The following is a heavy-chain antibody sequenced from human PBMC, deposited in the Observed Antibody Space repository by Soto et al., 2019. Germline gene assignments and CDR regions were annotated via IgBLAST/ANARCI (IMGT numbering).Heavy chain of an antibody. CDR3: ARRRGYAFDI. J-gene: IGHJ3*02. CDR2: MNPNSGNT. V-gene: IGHV1-8*01. Sequence: QVQLVQSGAEVKKPGASVKVSCKASGYTFTSYDISWVRQATGQGLEWVGWMNPNSGNTGYAQKFQXXVXMXKNTSISKAYMELSSLRSEDTAVYYCARRRGYAFDIWGQGTMVTVSS. CDR1: GYTFTSYD.